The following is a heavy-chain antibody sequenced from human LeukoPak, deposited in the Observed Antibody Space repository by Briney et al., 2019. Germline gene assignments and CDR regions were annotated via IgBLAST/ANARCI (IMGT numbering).Heavy chain of an antibody. D-gene: IGHD3-22*01. V-gene: IGHV1-8*03. J-gene: IGHJ4*02. CDR1: GYTFTSYD. CDR3: ARAFFLLDSRGYYYVGYFDY. Sequence: ASVKVSCKASGYTFTSYDINWVRQATGQGLEWMGWMNPNSGNTGYAQKFQGRVTITRNTSISTAYMELSSLRSEDTAVYYCARAFFLLDSRGYYYVGYFDYWGQGTLVTVSS. CDR2: MNPNSGNT.